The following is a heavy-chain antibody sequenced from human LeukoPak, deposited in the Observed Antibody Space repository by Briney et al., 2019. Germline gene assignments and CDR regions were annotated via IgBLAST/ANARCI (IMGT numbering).Heavy chain of an antibody. CDR3: ARGMEYYDFWSGYSEDDAFDI. V-gene: IGHV4-31*03. CDR2: IYYSGST. Sequence: KTSETLSLTCTVSGVSISSGGYYWSWIRQHPGKGLEWIGYIYYSGSTYYNPSLKSRVTTSVDTSKNQFSLKLSSVTAADTAVYYCARGMEYYDFWSGYSEDDAFDIWGQGTMVTVSS. D-gene: IGHD3-3*01. CDR1: GVSISSGGYY. J-gene: IGHJ3*02.